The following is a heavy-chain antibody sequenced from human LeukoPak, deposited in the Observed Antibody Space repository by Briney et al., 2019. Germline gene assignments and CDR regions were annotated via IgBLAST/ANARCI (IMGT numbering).Heavy chain of an antibody. CDR3: ARDTYYDSSGWGAFDI. CDR2: IYTSGST. J-gene: IGHJ3*02. CDR1: GGSISSYY. D-gene: IGHD3-22*01. V-gene: IGHV4-4*07. Sequence: SETLSLTCTVSGGSISSYYWSWIRQPAGKGLEWIGRIYTSGSTNYNPSLKSRVTMSVDTSKNQFSLKLSSVTAADTAVYYCARDTYYDSSGWGAFDIWGQGTMVTVSS.